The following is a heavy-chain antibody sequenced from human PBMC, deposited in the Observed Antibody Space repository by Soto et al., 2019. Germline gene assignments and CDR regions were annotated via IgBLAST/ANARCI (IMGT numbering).Heavy chain of an antibody. V-gene: IGHV3-21*01. CDR3: ARSSYGSGWYFDL. Sequence: EVQLVESGGGLVKPGGSLRLSCAASGFTFSSYSMNWVRQAPGKGLEWVSSISSSSSYIYYADSVKGRFTISRDNAKISLYLQMNSLRAEDTAVYYCARSSYGSGWYFDLWGRGTLVTVSS. CDR1: GFTFSSYS. J-gene: IGHJ2*01. CDR2: ISSSSSYI. D-gene: IGHD5-18*01.